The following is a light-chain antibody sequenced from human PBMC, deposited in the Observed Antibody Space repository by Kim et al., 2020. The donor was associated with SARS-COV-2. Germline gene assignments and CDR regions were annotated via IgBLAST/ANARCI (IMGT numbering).Light chain of an antibody. J-gene: IGKJ2*01. CDR1: QSVSSN. CDR2: GAS. Sequence: EIVMTQSPATLSVSPGERASLSCRASQSVSSNLAWYQQKPGQAPRLLIYGASTGATGIPARFSGSGSGTEFTLTISSLQSEDFAVYYCQQYNNWPPDTFGQGTKVDIK. CDR3: QQYNNWPPDT. V-gene: IGKV3-15*01.